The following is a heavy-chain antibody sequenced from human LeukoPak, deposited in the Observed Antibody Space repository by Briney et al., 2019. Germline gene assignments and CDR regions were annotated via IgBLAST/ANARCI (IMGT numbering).Heavy chain of an antibody. J-gene: IGHJ4*02. CDR1: GYSFSNYW. D-gene: IGHD6-19*01. CDR2: IYPGDSDT. V-gene: IGHV5-51*01. Sequence: GESLKISCKGSGYSFSNYWIGWVRQMPGKGLEWMGIIYPGDSDTRYSPSFQGQVTISADKSISTTYLQWNSLKASDTAVYYCARPTAVAGSGDYWGQGTLVTVSS. CDR3: ARPTAVAGSGDY.